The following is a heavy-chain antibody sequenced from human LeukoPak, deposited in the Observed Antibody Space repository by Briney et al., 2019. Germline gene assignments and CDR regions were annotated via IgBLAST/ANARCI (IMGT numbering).Heavy chain of an antibody. J-gene: IGHJ4*02. D-gene: IGHD5-18*01. V-gene: IGHV3-53*01. CDR2: IYSGGNT. CDR3: ARGVRTATDY. Sequence: LXLXCXVSGFTFXSNSWSWVRQAPGKGLEWVSFIYSGGNTHYSDSVKGRFTISRDNSKNTLYLQMNSLRAEDTAVYYCARGVRTATDYWGQGTLVTVSS. CDR1: GFTFXSNS.